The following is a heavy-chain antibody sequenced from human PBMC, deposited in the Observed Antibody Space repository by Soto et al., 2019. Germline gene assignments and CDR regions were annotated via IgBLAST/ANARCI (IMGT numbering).Heavy chain of an antibody. D-gene: IGHD1-1*01. CDR3: AREGRDSYNLGY. J-gene: IGHJ4*02. CDR1: SGSISSSKW. V-gene: IGHV4-4*02. Sequence: QVQLQESGPGLVKPSGTLSLTCVVSSGSISSSKWWSWVRQPPGKGLEWIGEIHESGSINYNPSLTRRVTISGDKSKNQCSLNLSSVTAADTAVYYCAREGRDSYNLGYWGQGILVTVSS. CDR2: IHESGSI.